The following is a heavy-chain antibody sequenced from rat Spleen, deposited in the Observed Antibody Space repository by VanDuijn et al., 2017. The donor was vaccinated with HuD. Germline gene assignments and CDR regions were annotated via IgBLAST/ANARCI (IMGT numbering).Heavy chain of an antibody. CDR1: GFSLTNFH. CDR2: IWAGGST. CDR3: AERTWGY. Sequence: QVQLKESGPGLVQPSQTLSLTCTVSGFSLTNFHVTWVRQPPGKGLEWVGVIWAGGSTAYNSLLKSRLSISRDTSKSQVFLEMNSLQTDDTAVYYCAERTWGYWGQGVMVTVSS. J-gene: IGHJ2*01. V-gene: IGHV2-43*01.